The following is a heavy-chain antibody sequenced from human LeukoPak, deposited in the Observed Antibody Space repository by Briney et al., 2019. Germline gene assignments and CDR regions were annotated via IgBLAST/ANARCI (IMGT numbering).Heavy chain of an antibody. J-gene: IGHJ4*02. CDR3: ARDRGRNSFDY. CDR2: IRYDGSNK. D-gene: IGHD1-14*01. CDR1: GFTFSSYA. Sequence: GGSLRLSCAAFGFTFSSYAMHWVRQAPGKGLEWVAFIRYDGSNKYYADSVKGRFTISRDNSKNSLYLQLTSLRAEDTALYYCARDRGRNSFDYWGQGTLVSVSS. V-gene: IGHV3-30*02.